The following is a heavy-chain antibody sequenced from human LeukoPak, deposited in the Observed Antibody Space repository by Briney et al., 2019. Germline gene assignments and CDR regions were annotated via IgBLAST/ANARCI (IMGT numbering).Heavy chain of an antibody. D-gene: IGHD2-2*01. CDR1: GFTFSSYE. V-gene: IGHV3-48*03. CDR2: ISSSGSTI. Sequence: PGGSLRLSCAASGFTFSSYEMNWVRQAPGKGLEWVSYISSSGSTIYYADSVRGRFTSSRDNAKNSLFLLMSSLRAEDTAVYYCARETDSTLFDYWGQGNLVTVSS. J-gene: IGHJ4*02. CDR3: ARETDSTLFDY.